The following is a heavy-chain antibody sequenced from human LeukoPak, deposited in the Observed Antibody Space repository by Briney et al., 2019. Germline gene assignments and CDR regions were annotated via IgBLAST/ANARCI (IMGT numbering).Heavy chain of an antibody. CDR1: EFTFSVYT. V-gene: IGHV3-21*04. CDR2: ISPSSSSI. D-gene: IGHD5-18*01. Sequence: PGGSLRLSCTASEFTFSVYTMNWVRQAPGKGLEWVSSISPSSSSIYYADSVRGRFTVSRDNSKNTVYLQMNSLRAEDTAVYYCTRSGGYSYGYGMDVWGQGTTVTVSS. CDR3: TRSGGYSYGYGMDV. J-gene: IGHJ6*02.